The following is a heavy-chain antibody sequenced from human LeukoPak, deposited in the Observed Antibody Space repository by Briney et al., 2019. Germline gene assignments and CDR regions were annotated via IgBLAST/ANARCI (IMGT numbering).Heavy chain of an antibody. V-gene: IGHV1-8*01. Sequence: ASVKVSCKASGYTFTSYDINWVRQATGQGLERMGWMNPNSGNTGYAQKFQGRVTMTRNTSISTAYMELSSLRSEDTAVYYCARGGIRIVGATTDLDYWGQGTLVTVSS. D-gene: IGHD1-26*01. J-gene: IGHJ4*02. CDR1: GYTFTSYD. CDR3: ARGGIRIVGATTDLDY. CDR2: MNPNSGNT.